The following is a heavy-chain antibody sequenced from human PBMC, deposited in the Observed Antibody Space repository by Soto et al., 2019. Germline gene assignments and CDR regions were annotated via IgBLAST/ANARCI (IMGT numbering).Heavy chain of an antibody. D-gene: IGHD2-2*01. V-gene: IGHV3-21*01. CDR1: GFTFSSYS. Sequence: EVQLVESGGGLVKPGGSLRLSCAASGFTFSSYSMNWVRQAPGKGLEWVSSISSSSSYIYYADSVKGRFTISRDNAKKSLYLQMNSLRAEDTAVYYCARVYVRYCSSTSCYSVDYWGQGTLVTVSS. J-gene: IGHJ4*02. CDR2: ISSSSSYI. CDR3: ARVYVRYCSSTSCYSVDY.